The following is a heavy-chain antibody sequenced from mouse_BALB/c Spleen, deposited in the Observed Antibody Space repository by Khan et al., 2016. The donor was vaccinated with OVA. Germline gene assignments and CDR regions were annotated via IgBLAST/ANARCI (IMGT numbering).Heavy chain of an antibody. Sequence: QVQLKESGPELVKPGASVRISCKASGSTFTNFYIHWVKQRPGQGLEWIGWIYPGSVNTKYNENFKGKATLTADKSSNTAYMLLSSLTSEDSAVYFCARGDYYGTYAMDYWGQGTSVIVSS. CDR3: ARGDYYGTYAMDY. CDR2: IYPGSVNT. J-gene: IGHJ4*01. D-gene: IGHD1-1*01. V-gene: IGHV1S56*01. CDR1: GSTFTNFY.